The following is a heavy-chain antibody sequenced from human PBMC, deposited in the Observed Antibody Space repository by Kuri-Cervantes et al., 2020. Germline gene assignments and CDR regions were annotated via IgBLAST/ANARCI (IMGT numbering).Heavy chain of an antibody. CDR1: GYSISSGYY. CDR2: IYHSGST. CDR3: ARGGGSSWPTFEF. J-gene: IGHJ4*02. Sequence: ESLKISCAVSGYSISSGYYWGWIRQPPGKGLEWIGSIYHSGSTYYNPSLKTRVTISVDMSKNQFSLQLSSVTAADTAVYYCARGGGSSWPTFEFWGQGTLVTVSS. V-gene: IGHV4-38-2*01. D-gene: IGHD6-13*01.